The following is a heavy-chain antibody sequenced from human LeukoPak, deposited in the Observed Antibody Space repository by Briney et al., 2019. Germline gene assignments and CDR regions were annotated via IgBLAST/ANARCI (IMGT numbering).Heavy chain of an antibody. V-gene: IGHV4-59*08. Sequence: SETLSLTCTVSGGSISSYYWTWIRQPPGKGLQWIGYIYYSGSTNYNPSLKSRVTISVDTSKNQFSLKLSSVTAADTAVYSCAGFTFFRGVITFDYWGQGTLVTVSS. CDR2: IYYSGST. CDR1: GGSISSYY. D-gene: IGHD3-10*01. CDR3: AGFTFFRGVITFDY. J-gene: IGHJ4*02.